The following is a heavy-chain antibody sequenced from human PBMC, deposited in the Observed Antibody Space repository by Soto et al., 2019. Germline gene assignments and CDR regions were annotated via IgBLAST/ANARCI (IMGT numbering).Heavy chain of an antibody. J-gene: IGHJ4*02. Sequence: GGSLRLSCAASGFTFSSYAMHWVRQAPGKGLEWVAVISYDGSNKYYADSVKGRFTISRDNSKNTLYLQMNSLRAEDTAVYYCARDPSSYYDILTGYYFDYWGQGTLVTVSS. CDR1: GFTFSSYA. V-gene: IGHV3-30-3*01. D-gene: IGHD3-9*01. CDR3: ARDPSSYYDILTGYYFDY. CDR2: ISYDGSNK.